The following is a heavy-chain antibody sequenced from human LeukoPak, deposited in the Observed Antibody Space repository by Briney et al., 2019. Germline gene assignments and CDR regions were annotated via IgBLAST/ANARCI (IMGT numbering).Heavy chain of an antibody. Sequence: ASVKVSCKASGYTFTGYYMHWVRQAPGQGLEWMGWINPNSGGTNYAQKFQGRVTMTRDTSISTAYTELSRLRSDDTAVYYCAREVGATLYYFDYWGQGTLVTVSS. CDR3: AREVGATLYYFDY. V-gene: IGHV1-2*02. J-gene: IGHJ4*02. D-gene: IGHD1-26*01. CDR1: GYTFTGYY. CDR2: INPNSGGT.